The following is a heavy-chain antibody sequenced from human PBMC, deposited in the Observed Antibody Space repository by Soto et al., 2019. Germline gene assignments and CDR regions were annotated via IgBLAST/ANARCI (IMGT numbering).Heavy chain of an antibody. J-gene: IGHJ5*02. CDR2: IIPIFGTA. Sequence: QVQLVQSGAEVKKPGSSVKVSCKASGGTFSSYAISWVRQAPGQGLEWMGGIIPIFGTANYAQKFQGRVAITADESTSTAYMELSSLRSEDTAVYYCARDLHYGDYWGGWFDPWGQGTLVTVSS. V-gene: IGHV1-69*01. CDR3: ARDLHYGDYWGGWFDP. D-gene: IGHD4-17*01. CDR1: GGTFSSYA.